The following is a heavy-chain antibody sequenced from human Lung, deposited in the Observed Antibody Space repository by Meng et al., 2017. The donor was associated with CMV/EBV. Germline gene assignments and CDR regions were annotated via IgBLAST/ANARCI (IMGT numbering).Heavy chain of an antibody. V-gene: IGHV3-30*02. CDR2: IGHDGNNE. J-gene: IGHJ4*02. Sequence: VQLVEARGGLAQPGGSLGISCATSGFTFGNYAMHWVRQAPGKGLEWLAFIGHDGNNEQYADSMKGRFTISRDNFNTVYLQMRSLRDEDTALYYCGRDYVNSIDHWGQGTLVTVSS. D-gene: IGHD2/OR15-2a*01. CDR1: GFTFGNYA. CDR3: GRDYVNSIDH.